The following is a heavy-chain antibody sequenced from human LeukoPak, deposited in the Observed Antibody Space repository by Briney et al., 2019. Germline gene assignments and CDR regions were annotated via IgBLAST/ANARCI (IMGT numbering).Heavy chain of an antibody. D-gene: IGHD1-1*01. CDR3: ARVDNWNEYY. CDR2: IYHSGST. J-gene: IGHJ4*02. Sequence: SETLSLTCTVSGGSISSGGYYWSWIRQPPGKGLEWIGYIYHSGSTYYNPSLKSRVTISVDRSKNQFSLKLSSVTAADTAVYYCARVDNWNEYYWGQGTLVTVSS. CDR1: GGSISSGGYY. V-gene: IGHV4-30-2*01.